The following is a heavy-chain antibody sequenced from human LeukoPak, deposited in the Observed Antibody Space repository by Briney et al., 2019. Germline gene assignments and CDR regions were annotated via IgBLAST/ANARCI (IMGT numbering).Heavy chain of an antibody. Sequence: SETLSLTCAVSGGSISSYYWSWIRQPPGKGLEWIGYLYYSGSTYNPSLKSRVSISVDTSKNQFSLKLSSVTAADTAVYYCARHGGSYSLDYWGQGTLVTVSS. CDR2: LYYSGST. D-gene: IGHD1-26*01. CDR1: GGSISSYY. CDR3: ARHGGSYSLDY. V-gene: IGHV4-59*08. J-gene: IGHJ4*02.